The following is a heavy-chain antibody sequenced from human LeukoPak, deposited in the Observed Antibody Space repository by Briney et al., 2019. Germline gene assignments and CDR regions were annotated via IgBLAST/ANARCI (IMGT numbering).Heavy chain of an antibody. Sequence: SETLSLTCTVSGGSISSSSYYWGWIRQPPGKGLEWIGSIYDSGSTYYNPSPKSRVTISVDTSKNQFSLKLSSVTAADTAVYYCAREGPTADSGSYFLFYYYYYMDVWGKGTTVTVSS. J-gene: IGHJ6*03. CDR3: AREGPTADSGSYFLFYYYYYMDV. V-gene: IGHV4-39*07. CDR1: GGSISSSSYY. CDR2: IYDSGST. D-gene: IGHD1-26*01.